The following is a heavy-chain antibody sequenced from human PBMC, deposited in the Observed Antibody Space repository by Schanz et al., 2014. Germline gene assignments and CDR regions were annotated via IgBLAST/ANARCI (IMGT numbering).Heavy chain of an antibody. J-gene: IGHJ4*02. V-gene: IGHV3-33*03. CDR2: IWHDGSGK. D-gene: IGHD6-13*01. CDR1: GFTFNNYG. Sequence: QVQVVESGGGVVQPGRSLRLSCVASGFTFNNYGMHWVRQAPGKGLGWVAVIWHDGSGKYYADSVKGRFTISRDNSKNTLYLQMNSLRVEDTAVYYCAKDFVPLVQQLIRSGGAHLDHWGQGTLVTVSS. CDR3: AKDFVPLVQQLIRSGGAHLDH.